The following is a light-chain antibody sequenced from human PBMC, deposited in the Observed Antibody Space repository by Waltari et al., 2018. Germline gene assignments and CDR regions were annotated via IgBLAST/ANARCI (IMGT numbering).Light chain of an antibody. Sequence: NFMLTQPHSVSESPGKTVTISCTRSSGSIASNYVQWYQQRPGRSPPPVVFEDDQRPSGVPDRFSGSIDSSANSASLTISGLKTEDEADYYCQSYDSSDLWVFGGGTRLTVL. CDR1: SGSIASNY. J-gene: IGLJ3*02. V-gene: IGLV6-57*01. CDR2: EDD. CDR3: QSYDSSDLWV.